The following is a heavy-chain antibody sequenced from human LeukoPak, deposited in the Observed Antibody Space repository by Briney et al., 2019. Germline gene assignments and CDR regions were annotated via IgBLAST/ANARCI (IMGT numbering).Heavy chain of an antibody. J-gene: IGHJ4*02. CDR2: ISSSGSTI. Sequence: GGSLRLSCAASGFTFSDYYVSWIRQAPGKGLEWVSYISSSGSTIYYADSVKGRFTISRDNAKNSLYLQMNSLRAEDTAVYCCARVMIRDIVVVPAAPDYWGQGTLVTVSS. CDR1: GFTFSDYY. CDR3: ARVMIRDIVVVPAAPDY. V-gene: IGHV3-11*01. D-gene: IGHD2-2*01.